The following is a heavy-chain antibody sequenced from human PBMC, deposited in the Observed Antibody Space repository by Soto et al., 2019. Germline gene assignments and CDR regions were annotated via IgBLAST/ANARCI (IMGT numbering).Heavy chain of an antibody. CDR2: IYYSGRA. CDR1: GGAMYGYD. D-gene: IGHD5-12*01. V-gene: IGHV4-59*01. CDR3: ARGGHDFAFDY. Sequence: PSETLSLTCTVSGGAMYGYDWSWIRQPPGKGLEWVADIYYSGRANYNPSLKSRVTISVDTSKSQFSLNPRSVTAADTAVYYCARGGHDFAFDYWGHGGLVTVSS. J-gene: IGHJ4*01.